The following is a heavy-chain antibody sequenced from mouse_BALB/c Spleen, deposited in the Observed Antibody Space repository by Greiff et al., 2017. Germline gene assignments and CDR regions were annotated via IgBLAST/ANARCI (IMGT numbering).Heavy chain of an antibody. CDR1: GYTFSSYW. D-gene: IGHD2-4*01. CDR3: AVLYDYDPPGFAY. V-gene: IGHV1-9*01. J-gene: IGHJ3*01. Sequence: QVQLQQSGAELMKPGASVKISCKATGYTFSSYWIEWVKQRPGHGLEWIGEILPGSGSTNYNEKFKGKATFTADTSSNTTYMQLSSLTSEDSAVYYCAVLYDYDPPGFAYWGQGTLVTVSA. CDR2: ILPGSGST.